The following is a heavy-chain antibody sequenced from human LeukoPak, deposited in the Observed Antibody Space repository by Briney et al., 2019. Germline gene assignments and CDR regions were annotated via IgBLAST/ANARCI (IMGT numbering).Heavy chain of an antibody. J-gene: IGHJ3*02. Sequence: GGSLRLSCAASGFTFSTYSMTWVRQAPGKGLEWVSSISTSSNYIYYADSVRGRFTISRDNAKNSLYLQMNSLSAEDTAVYYCARAKTYYYDSPTIWGQGTLVTVSS. CDR1: GFTFSTYS. CDR2: ISTSSNYI. V-gene: IGHV3-21*01. CDR3: ARAKTYYYDSPTI. D-gene: IGHD3-22*01.